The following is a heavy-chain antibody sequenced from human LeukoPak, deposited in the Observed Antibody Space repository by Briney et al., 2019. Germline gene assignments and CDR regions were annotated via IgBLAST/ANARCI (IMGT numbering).Heavy chain of an antibody. CDR3: PRGSEWDLLGSCDR. Sequence: PGGSLRLSCAASGFTFSRYTMNWVGQAPGKGLEWVSYISSSGSTKYYADSVKGRFTISRDNAKNSLYLQMNSLRVEDTAVYYCPRGSEWDLLGSCDRWGQGTLVTVSS. J-gene: IGHJ5*02. CDR1: GFTFSRYT. V-gene: IGHV3-48*04. D-gene: IGHD1-26*01. CDR2: ISSSGSTK.